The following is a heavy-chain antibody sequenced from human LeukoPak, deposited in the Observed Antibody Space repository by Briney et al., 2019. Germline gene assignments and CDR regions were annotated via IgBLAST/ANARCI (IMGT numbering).Heavy chain of an antibody. CDR3: TRALWFGETFPAY. CDR1: GLTISSYS. D-gene: IGHD3-10*01. CDR2: ISSSSSTI. V-gene: IGHV3-48*01. J-gene: IGHJ4*02. Sequence: GGSLRLSCAASGLTISSYSMNWVRQAPGKGLQWVSYISSSSSTIYYADSVKGRFTISRDNAKNSLYLQMNSLRAEDTAVYYCTRALWFGETFPAYWGQGTLVTVSS.